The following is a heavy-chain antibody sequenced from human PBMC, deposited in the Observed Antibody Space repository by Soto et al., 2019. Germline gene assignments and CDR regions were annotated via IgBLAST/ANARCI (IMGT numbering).Heavy chain of an antibody. CDR3: ARVPGYYDSSGFIGFDS. Sequence: SGPTLVNPTQTLTLTCTFSGFSLTTGGMCVAWIRRPPGKALEWLALIDWDDDKNYSTSLKTRLTISKDTSKNQVVLTMTNMDPVDTATYYCARVPGYYDSSGFIGFDSWGQGTLVTVSS. CDR1: GFSLTTGGMC. CDR2: IDWDDDK. D-gene: IGHD3-22*01. V-gene: IGHV2-70*01. J-gene: IGHJ4*02.